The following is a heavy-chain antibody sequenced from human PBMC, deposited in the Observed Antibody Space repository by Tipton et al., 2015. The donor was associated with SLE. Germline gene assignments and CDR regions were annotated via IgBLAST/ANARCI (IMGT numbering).Heavy chain of an antibody. Sequence: GLVKPSETLSLTCAVYGGSFSGYYWSWIRQPPGKGLEWIGEINHSGSTNYNPSLKSRVTISVDTSKNQFSLKLSSVTAADTAVYYCARLTIDAAFDIWGQGTMVTVSS. CDR3: ARLTIDAAFDI. CDR2: INHSGST. CDR1: GGSFSGYY. V-gene: IGHV4-34*01. D-gene: IGHD4/OR15-4a*01. J-gene: IGHJ3*02.